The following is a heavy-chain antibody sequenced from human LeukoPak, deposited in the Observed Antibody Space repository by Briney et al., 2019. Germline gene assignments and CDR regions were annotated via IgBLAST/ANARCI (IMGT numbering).Heavy chain of an antibody. CDR3: ARVNINNWHSCDY. V-gene: IGHV4-4*02. CDR2: IYHSGSP. CDR1: GGSISSSNW. J-gene: IGHJ4*02. D-gene: IGHD1-1*01. Sequence: SETLSLTCAVPGGSISSSNWWSWVRQPPGKGLEWIGEIYHSGSPNYNPSLKSRVTISVDKSRNHFSLNLSSVTAADTAVYYCARVNINNWHSCDYWGQGTLVTVSS.